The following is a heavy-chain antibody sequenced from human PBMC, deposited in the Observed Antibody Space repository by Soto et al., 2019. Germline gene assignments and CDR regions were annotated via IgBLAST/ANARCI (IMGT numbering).Heavy chain of an antibody. CDR1: GYTFTGYY. J-gene: IGHJ6*02. Sequence: SSVKVSCKASGYTFTGYYMHWVRQAPGQGLEWMGWINPNSGGTNYAQKFQGRVTMTRDTSISTAYMELSRLRSDDTAVYYCASAVGYCSSKSCYKGRIDRDYYYYGMDVWGQGNTVTVSS. CDR3: ASAVGYCSSKSCYKGRIDRDYYYYGMDV. CDR2: INPNSGGT. V-gene: IGHV1-2*02. D-gene: IGHD2-2*02.